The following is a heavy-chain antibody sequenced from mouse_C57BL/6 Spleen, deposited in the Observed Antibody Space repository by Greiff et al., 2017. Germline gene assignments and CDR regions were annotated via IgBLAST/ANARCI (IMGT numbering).Heavy chain of an antibody. CDR1: GFTFSNYW. J-gene: IGHJ4*01. D-gene: IGHD2-5*01. V-gene: IGHV6-3*01. CDR2: IRLKSDNYAT. CDR3: TYYSNRYYYAMDY. Sequence: EVKLMESGGGLVQPGGSMKLSCVASGFTFSNYWMNWVRQSPEKGLEWVAQIRLKSDNYATHYAESVKGRFTISRDDSKSSVYLQMNNLRAEDTGIYYCTYYSNRYYYAMDYWGQGTSVTVSS.